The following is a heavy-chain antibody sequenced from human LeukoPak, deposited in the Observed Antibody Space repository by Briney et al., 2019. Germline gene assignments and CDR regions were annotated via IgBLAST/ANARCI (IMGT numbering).Heavy chain of an antibody. V-gene: IGHV3-21*01. CDR2: ISSSSSYI. CDR3: ARGYFDWLPYDY. CDR1: GFTFSSYS. J-gene: IGHJ4*02. Sequence: PGGSLRLSCAASGFTFSSYSMNWVRQAPGKGLEWVSSISSSSSYIYYADSVKGRFTISRDNAKNSLYLQMNSLRAEDTAVYYCARGYFDWLPYDYWGQGTLVTVSS. D-gene: IGHD3-9*01.